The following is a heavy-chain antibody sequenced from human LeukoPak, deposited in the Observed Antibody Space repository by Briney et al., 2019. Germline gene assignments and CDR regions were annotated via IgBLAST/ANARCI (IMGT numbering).Heavy chain of an antibody. D-gene: IGHD1-1*01. CDR2: TNPDGNEK. CDR3: ARGHWQLEV. J-gene: IGHJ6*02. CDR1: GFTVSSNY. V-gene: IGHV3-7*01. Sequence: GGSLRLSCAASGFTVSSNYMSWVRQATGKGLEWVASTNPDGNEKYYVDSVKGRFTISRDNAKESVYLQMNRQRAEDTAVYYCARGHWQLEVWGQGTTVTVSS.